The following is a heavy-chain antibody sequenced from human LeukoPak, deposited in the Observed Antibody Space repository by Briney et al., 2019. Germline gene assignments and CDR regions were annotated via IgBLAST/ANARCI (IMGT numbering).Heavy chain of an antibody. Sequence: ASVKVSCKASGGTFISYAISWVRQAPGQGLEWMGGIIPIFGTANYAQKFQGRVTITTDESTNTAYMELSSLRSEDTAVYYCARYSSGCFDYWGQGTLVTVSS. D-gene: IGHD6-19*01. CDR2: IIPIFGTA. V-gene: IGHV1-69*05. J-gene: IGHJ4*02. CDR1: GGTFISYA. CDR3: ARYSSGCFDY.